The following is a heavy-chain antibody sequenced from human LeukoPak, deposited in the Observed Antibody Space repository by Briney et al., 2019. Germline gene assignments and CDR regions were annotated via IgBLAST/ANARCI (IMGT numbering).Heavy chain of an antibody. J-gene: IGHJ5*02. Sequence: ASVKVSCKASGYTFTSYYMHWVRQAPGQGLEWMGIINPSGGSTSYAQKFQGRVTMTRDISTSTVYMELSSLRSEDTAVYYCARDGGWELLAHWFDPWGQGTLVTVSS. V-gene: IGHV1-46*01. CDR3: ARDGGWELLAHWFDP. CDR2: INPSGGST. D-gene: IGHD1-26*01. CDR1: GYTFTSYY.